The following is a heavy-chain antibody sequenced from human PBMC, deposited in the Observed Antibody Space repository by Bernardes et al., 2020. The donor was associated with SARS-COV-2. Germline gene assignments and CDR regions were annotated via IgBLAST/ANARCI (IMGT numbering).Heavy chain of an antibody. CDR3: VRDNGGYYYFDY. J-gene: IGHJ4*02. CDR2: IWYDGSNK. Sequence: GGSLRLLCAASGFTFSSYGMHWVRQAPGKGLEWVAVIWYDGSNKYYADSVKGRFTISRDNAKNTLYLQMNSLRAEDTAVYYCVRDNGGYYYFDYWGQGTLVTVSS. V-gene: IGHV3-33*03. CDR1: GFTFSSYG. D-gene: IGHD3-22*01.